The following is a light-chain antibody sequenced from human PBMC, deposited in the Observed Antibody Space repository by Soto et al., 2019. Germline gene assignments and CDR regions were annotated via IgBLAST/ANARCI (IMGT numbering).Light chain of an antibody. V-gene: IGLV1-44*01. Sequence: QSVLTQPPSGFGTPGQRVTSCCSGSSSNIGSKTVNWYQQLPGTVPKLLIYNSYQRPSGVPDRFSASKSGTSASLAISGLQSEDEADYYCSSWDASLNGYVFGTGTKVTVL. CDR1: SSNIGSKT. CDR3: SSWDASLNGYV. CDR2: NSY. J-gene: IGLJ1*01.